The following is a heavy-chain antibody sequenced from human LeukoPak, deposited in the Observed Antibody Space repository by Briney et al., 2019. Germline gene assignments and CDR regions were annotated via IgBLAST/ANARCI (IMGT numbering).Heavy chain of an antibody. CDR2: IIPILGIA. D-gene: IGHD3-22*01. V-gene: IGHV1-69*04. Sequence: SVKVSCKASGGTFSSYTISWVRQAPGQGLEWMGRIIPILGIANYAQKFQGRVTITADKSTSTAYMELSSLRSEDTAVYYCARDRGRRYYDSSVYQPFDYWGQGTLVTVSS. J-gene: IGHJ4*02. CDR3: ARDRGRRYYDSSVYQPFDY. CDR1: GGTFSSYT.